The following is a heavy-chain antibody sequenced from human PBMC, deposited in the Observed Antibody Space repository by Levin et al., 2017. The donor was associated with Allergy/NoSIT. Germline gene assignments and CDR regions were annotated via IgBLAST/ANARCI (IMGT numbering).Heavy chain of an antibody. CDR3: ARDGGSRDYGDYDPLDY. D-gene: IGHD4-17*01. Sequence: SETLSLTCAVSGGSISSSNWWSWVRQPPGKGLEWIGEIYHSGSTNYNPSLKSRVTISVDKSKNQFSLKLSSVTAADTAVYYCARDGGSRDYGDYDPLDYWGQGTLVTVSS. V-gene: IGHV4-4*02. CDR2: IYHSGST. J-gene: IGHJ4*02. CDR1: GGSISSSNW.